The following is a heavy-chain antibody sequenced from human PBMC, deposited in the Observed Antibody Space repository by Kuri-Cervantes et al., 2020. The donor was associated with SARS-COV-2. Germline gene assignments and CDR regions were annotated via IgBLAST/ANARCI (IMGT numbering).Heavy chain of an antibody. V-gene: IGHV3-48*01. D-gene: IGHD1-26*01. J-gene: IGHJ4*02. Sequence: GESLKISCAASGFTFSSYSMNWVRQAPGKGLEWVSYISSSSSTIYYADSVKGRFTISRDNAKNLLYLQMNSLRAEDTAVYYCASRRFHEGATGIDYWGQRTLVTVSS. CDR3: ASRRFHEGATGIDY. CDR1: GFTFSSYS. CDR2: ISSSSSTI.